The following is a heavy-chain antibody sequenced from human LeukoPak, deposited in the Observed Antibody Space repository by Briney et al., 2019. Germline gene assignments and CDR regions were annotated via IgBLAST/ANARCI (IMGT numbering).Heavy chain of an antibody. Sequence: PSETLSLTCTVSGGSINSYYWSWIRQPPGKGLEWIGYIYYSGSTNYNPSLKSRATISVDTSKNQFSLNVKSVTAADTAVYYCARELYYYGSGTYHPDYWGQGTLVTVSS. CDR2: IYYSGST. CDR3: ARELYYYGSGTYHPDY. CDR1: GGSINSYY. V-gene: IGHV4-59*12. D-gene: IGHD3-10*01. J-gene: IGHJ4*02.